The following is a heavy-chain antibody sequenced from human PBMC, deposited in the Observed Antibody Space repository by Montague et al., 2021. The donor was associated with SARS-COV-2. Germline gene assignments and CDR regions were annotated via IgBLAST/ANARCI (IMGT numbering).Heavy chain of an antibody. D-gene: IGHD3-3*01. CDR1: GGSVSSGSYY. J-gene: IGHJ6*02. CDR3: ARWGEYYDSPYYYYAMDV. V-gene: IGHV4-61*02. CDR2: IYTSGSS. Sequence: TLSLTCTVSGGSVSSGSYYWSWIRQPAGKGLEWIGRIYTSGSSNYNPSLKSRVTISVDTSKNQFSLKVSSVTAADTAVYYCARWGEYYDSPYYYYAMDVWGQGTTVTISS.